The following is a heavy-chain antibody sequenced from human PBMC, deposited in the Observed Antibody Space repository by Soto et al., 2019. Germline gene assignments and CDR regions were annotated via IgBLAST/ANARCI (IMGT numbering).Heavy chain of an antibody. Sequence: SVKVSCKASGGTFSSYAISWVRQAPGQGLEWMGGIIPIFGTANYAQKFQGRVTITADESTSTAYMELSSLRSEDTAVYYCARVVYSYGFVGWFDPWGQGTLVTVSS. CDR1: GGTFSSYA. V-gene: IGHV1-69*13. D-gene: IGHD5-18*01. CDR3: ARVVYSYGFVGWFDP. J-gene: IGHJ5*02. CDR2: IIPIFGTA.